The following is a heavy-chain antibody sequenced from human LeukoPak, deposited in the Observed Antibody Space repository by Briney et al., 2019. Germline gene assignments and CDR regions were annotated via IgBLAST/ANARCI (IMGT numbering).Heavy chain of an antibody. J-gene: IGHJ4*02. D-gene: IGHD3-22*01. CDR3: ARGIYDSSGYYYDY. Sequence: SETLSLTCAVYGGPFSGHYWSWIRQPPGKGLEWIGEINHSGSTNYNPSLKSRVTISVDTSKNQFSLKLSSVTAADTAVYYCARGIYDSSGYYYDYWGQGTLVTVSS. CDR2: INHSGST. CDR1: GGPFSGHY. V-gene: IGHV4-34*01.